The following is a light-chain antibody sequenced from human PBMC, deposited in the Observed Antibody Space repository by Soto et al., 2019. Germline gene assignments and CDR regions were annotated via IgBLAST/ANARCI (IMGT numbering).Light chain of an antibody. J-gene: IGLJ2*01. Sequence: QSALTQPASVSGSPGQSITISCTGTSSDVGGYNSVSWYQQHPGKAPKLMIYEVSNRPSGVSNRFSGSKSGNTASLTISGLQAEDEADYYCGSITRSSTLDVIFGGGTKLTVL. CDR1: SSDVGGYNS. CDR2: EVS. V-gene: IGLV2-14*01. CDR3: GSITRSSTLDVI.